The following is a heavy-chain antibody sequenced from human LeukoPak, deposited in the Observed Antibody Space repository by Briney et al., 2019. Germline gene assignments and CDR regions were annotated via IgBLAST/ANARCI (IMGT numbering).Heavy chain of an antibody. CDR1: GGSISSSSYY. D-gene: IGHD6-13*01. Sequence: SETLSLTCTVSGGSISSSSYYWGWIRQPPGKGLEWIGSIYYSGSTYYNPSLKSRVTISVDTSKNQFSLKLSSVTAADTAVYYCARDSSSWWYYMDVWGKGTTVTVSS. CDR3: ARDSSSWWYYMDV. CDR2: IYYSGST. J-gene: IGHJ6*03. V-gene: IGHV4-39*02.